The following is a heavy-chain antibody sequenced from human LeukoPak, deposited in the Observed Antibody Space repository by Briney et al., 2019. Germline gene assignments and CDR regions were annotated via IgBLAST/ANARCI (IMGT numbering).Heavy chain of an antibody. CDR1: GYTFTGYY. CDR2: INPNSGGT. Sequence: ASVKVSCKASGYTFTGYYMHWVRQAPGQGLEWMGWINPNSGGTNYAQKFQGRVTMTRDTSISTAYMELSRLRSDDTAVYYCARWSDMITLGGVIPTTDYWGQGTLVTVSS. D-gene: IGHD3-16*02. V-gene: IGHV1-2*02. J-gene: IGHJ4*02. CDR3: ARWSDMITLGGVIPTTDY.